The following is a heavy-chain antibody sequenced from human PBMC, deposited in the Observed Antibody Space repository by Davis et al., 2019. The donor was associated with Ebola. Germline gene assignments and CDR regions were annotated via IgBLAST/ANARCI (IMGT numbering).Heavy chain of an antibody. V-gene: IGHV3-73*01. CDR1: GFTFSGSA. CDR2: IRSKANSYAT. J-gene: IGHJ4*02. CDR3: AKDSTNGALDY. Sequence: GGSLRLSCAASGFTFSGSAMHWVRQASGKGLEWVGRIRSKANSYATAYAASVKGRFTISRDDSKNTAYLQMNSLRAEDTAVYYCAKDSTNGALDYWGQGTLVTVSS. D-gene: IGHD2-8*01.